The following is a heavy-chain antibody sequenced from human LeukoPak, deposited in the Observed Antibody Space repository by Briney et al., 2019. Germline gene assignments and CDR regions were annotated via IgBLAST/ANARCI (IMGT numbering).Heavy chain of an antibody. J-gene: IGHJ5*02. CDR3: ARDCLAYYDFWSGYHWFDP. Sequence: ASVKVSCKASGGTFSSYAISWVRQAPGPGLEWTGGIIPIFGTANYAQKFQGRVTITADKSTSTAYMELSSLRSEDTAVYYCARDCLAYYDFWSGYHWFDPWGQGTLVTVSS. D-gene: IGHD3-3*01. V-gene: IGHV1-69*06. CDR2: IIPIFGTA. CDR1: GGTFSSYA.